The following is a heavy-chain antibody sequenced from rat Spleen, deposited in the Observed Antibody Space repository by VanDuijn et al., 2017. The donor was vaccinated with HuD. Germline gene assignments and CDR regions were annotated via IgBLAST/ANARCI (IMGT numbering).Heavy chain of an antibody. CDR3: ARHRNYGGIPFDF. D-gene: IGHD1-11*01. CDR1: GFTFSDYA. Sequence: EVQLVESGGGLVQPGRSLKLSCAVSGFTFSDYAMAWVRQAPKKGLEWVATISYDSISTYYRDSVKGRFTISRDNAKSTLYLEMDSLRSEDTATYYCARHRNYGGIPFDFWGQGVMVTVSS. V-gene: IGHV5-17*01. J-gene: IGHJ2*01. CDR2: ISYDSIST.